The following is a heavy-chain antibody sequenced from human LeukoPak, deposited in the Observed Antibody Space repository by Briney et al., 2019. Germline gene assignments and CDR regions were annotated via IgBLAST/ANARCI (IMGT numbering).Heavy chain of an antibody. CDR1: GGSISSSSYY. V-gene: IGHV4-39*01. Sequence: SETLSLTCTVSGGSISSSSYYWGWIRQPPGKGLEWIGSIHYGGSTYYNPSLKSRVTISVDTSKYQFSLKLSSVTAADTAVYYCVRLEGLIQFYHYMDVWGKGTTVTVSS. CDR3: VRLEGLIQFYHYMDV. J-gene: IGHJ6*03. D-gene: IGHD3-16*01. CDR2: IHYGGST.